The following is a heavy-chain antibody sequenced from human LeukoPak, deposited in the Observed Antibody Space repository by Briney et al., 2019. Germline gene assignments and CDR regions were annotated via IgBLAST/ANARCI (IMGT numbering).Heavy chain of an antibody. J-gene: IGHJ6*02. V-gene: IGHV1-18*01. CDR1: GYTFTSYG. CDR3: ARDRYCTNGVCPVNYYYGMDV. Sequence: ASVNVSCKASGYTFTSYGISWVRQAHRQGREWKEWITAYNGNTNYAQKLQGRVTMTTDTSTSTAYMELRSLRSDDTAVYYCARDRYCTNGVCPVNYYYGMDVWGQGTTVTVSS. CDR2: ITAYNGNT. D-gene: IGHD2-8*01.